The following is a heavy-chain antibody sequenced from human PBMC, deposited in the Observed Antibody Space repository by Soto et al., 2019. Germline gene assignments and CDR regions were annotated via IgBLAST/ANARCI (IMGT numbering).Heavy chain of an antibody. CDR3: ARHVRLYYYDSSGYYYDY. V-gene: IGHV4-39*01. D-gene: IGHD3-22*01. CDR1: GGSISSSSYY. Sequence: SETLSLTCTVSGGSISSSSYYWSWIRQPPGKGLEWIGSIYYSGSTYYNPSLKSRVTISVDTSKNQFSLKLSSVTAADTAVYYCARHVRLYYYDSSGYYYDYWGQGTLVTVSS. CDR2: IYYSGST. J-gene: IGHJ4*02.